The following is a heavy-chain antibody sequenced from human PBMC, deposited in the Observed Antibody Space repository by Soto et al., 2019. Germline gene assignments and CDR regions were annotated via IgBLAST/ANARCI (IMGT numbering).Heavy chain of an antibody. CDR1: GGSISSSSYY. V-gene: IGHV4-39*07. Sequence: SETLSLTCTVSGGSISSSSYYWGWIRQPPGKGLEWIGSIYYSGSTNYNPSLKSRVTISVDTSKNQFSLKLSSVTAADTAVYYCARGGRQLWLIGVLDYWGQGTLVTVSS. CDR2: IYYSGST. CDR3: ARGGRQLWLIGVLDY. D-gene: IGHD5-18*01. J-gene: IGHJ4*02.